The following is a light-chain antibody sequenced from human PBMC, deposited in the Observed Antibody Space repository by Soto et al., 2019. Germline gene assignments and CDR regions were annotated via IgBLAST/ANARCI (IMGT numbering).Light chain of an antibody. CDR1: SSDVGGYNY. CDR2: EVT. Sequence: QSVLTQPASVSGSLGQSITISCTGTSSDVGGYNYVSWYQQHPGKDPKVVIFEVTKRPSGVSSRFSGSKSGNTTSLTVSGLQAEDEGDYHCSSYTSSSTVLFGGGTKLTVL. J-gene: IGLJ2*01. CDR3: SSYTSSSTVL. V-gene: IGLV2-14*01.